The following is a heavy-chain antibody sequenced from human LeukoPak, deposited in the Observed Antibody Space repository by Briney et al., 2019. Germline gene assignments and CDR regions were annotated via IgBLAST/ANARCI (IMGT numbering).Heavy chain of an antibody. V-gene: IGHV1-69*04. CDR3: ARPKGNYYYGMDV. J-gene: IGHJ6*02. CDR2: IIPILGIA. Sequence: GASVKVSCKASGGTFSSYAISWVRQAPGQGLEWMGRIIPILGIANYAQRFQGRVTITADKSTSTAYMELSSLRSEDTAVYYCARPKGNYYYGMDVWGQGTTVTVSS. CDR1: GGTFSSYA.